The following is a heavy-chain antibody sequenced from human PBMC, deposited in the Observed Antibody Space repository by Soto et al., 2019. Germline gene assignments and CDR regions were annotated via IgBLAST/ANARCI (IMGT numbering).Heavy chain of an antibody. V-gene: IGHV1-18*01. Sequence: QVQLVQSGAEVKRPGASVKVSCKASGYSFTTYGISWVRQAPGQGLEWMGWISTKSHNTNYPQRIKGRVTMTTDTSTRTAYMELRSMSFDDTAVYYCVRDVKHDFAVCGQGTRVTVS. CDR1: GYSFTTYG. CDR2: ISTKSHNT. J-gene: IGHJ3*01. CDR3: VRDVKHDFAV.